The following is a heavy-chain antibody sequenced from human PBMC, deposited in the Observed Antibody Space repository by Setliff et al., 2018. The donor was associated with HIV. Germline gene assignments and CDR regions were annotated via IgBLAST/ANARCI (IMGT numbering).Heavy chain of an antibody. CDR1: GGSISSGNYY. V-gene: IGHV4-61*02. D-gene: IGHD3-16*01. Sequence: SETLSLTCTVSGGSISSGNYYWSWIRQPAGKGLEWIGRTYTSGSTNYNPSLKSRVTISLDTSKNQFSLNLSSVTAADTAVYYCARRSPGGGYYMDVWGKGTTVTVSS. CDR3: ARRSPGGGYYMDV. CDR2: TYTSGST. J-gene: IGHJ6*03.